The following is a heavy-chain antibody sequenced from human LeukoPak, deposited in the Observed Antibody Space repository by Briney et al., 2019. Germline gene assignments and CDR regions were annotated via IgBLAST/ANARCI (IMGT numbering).Heavy chain of an antibody. V-gene: IGHV3-74*01. CDR3: ARGRGPYGWFDP. D-gene: IGHD3-10*01. CDR2: MNSDGTTT. J-gene: IGHJ5*02. Sequence: GSLRLXXXXSGXSSSDXWMHWVRHAPGKGLVWVSRMNSDGTTTNYADSVKGRFTISRDNAKNTLYLQMNSLRAEDTAVYYCARGRGPYGWFDPWGQGTLVTVSP. CDR1: GXSSSDXW.